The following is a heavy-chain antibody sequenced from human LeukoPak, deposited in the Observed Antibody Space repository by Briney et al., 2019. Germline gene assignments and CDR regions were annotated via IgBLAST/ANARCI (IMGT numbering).Heavy chain of an antibody. CDR2: MNPNSGNT. J-gene: IGHJ6*02. Sequence: VSVKVSCKASGYTFTSYDINWVRQATGQGLEWMGWMNPNSGNTGYAQKFQGRVTMTRNTSISTAYMELSSLRSEDTAVYYCARVSFYYYGMDVWGQGTTVTVSS. V-gene: IGHV1-8*01. CDR1: GYTFTSYD. CDR3: ARVSFYYYGMDV.